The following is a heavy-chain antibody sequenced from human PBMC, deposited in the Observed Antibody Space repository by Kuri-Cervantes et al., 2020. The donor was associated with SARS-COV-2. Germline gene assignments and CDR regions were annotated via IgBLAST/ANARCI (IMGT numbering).Heavy chain of an antibody. Sequence: SETLSLTCTASGGSISSSSYYWGWIRQPPGKGLEWIGSIYYSGSTYYNPSLNSRVTISVDTSKNQFSLKLTSVTAADTAVYYCVRVDCSAGTCYRRSFDYWGRGTLVTVSS. CDR3: VRVDCSAGTCYRRSFDY. D-gene: IGHD2-15*01. J-gene: IGHJ4*02. CDR2: IYYSGST. CDR1: GGSISSSSYY. V-gene: IGHV4-39*01.